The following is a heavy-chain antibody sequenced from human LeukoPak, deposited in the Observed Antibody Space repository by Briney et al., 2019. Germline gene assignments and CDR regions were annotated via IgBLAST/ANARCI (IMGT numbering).Heavy chain of an antibody. CDR1: GFTFSSYA. V-gene: IGHV3-23*01. CDR2: ISGIGGTT. D-gene: IGHD1-26*01. Sequence: GGSLRLSCVTSGFTFSSYAMSWVRQAPGKGLEWVSVISGIGGTTYYAHSVTGRFTISRDNSKSTLYLQMNSLRAEDTAVYYCAKDTSGSTSYSYHYGMDVWGQGTTVTVSS. J-gene: IGHJ6*02. CDR3: AKDTSGSTSYSYHYGMDV.